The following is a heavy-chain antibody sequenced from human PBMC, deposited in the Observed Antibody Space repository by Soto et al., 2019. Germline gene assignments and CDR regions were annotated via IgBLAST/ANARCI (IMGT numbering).Heavy chain of an antibody. CDR2: ISSKRYGGTA. Sequence: EVQLVESGGGLVQPGRSLGLSCTASGFTFGDYAMTWFRQAPGKGLEWVGFISSKRYGGTAEYATSVKGRFTISRDDSESIAYLQMNSLKTEDTAVYFCSRLPPSKYRDSPFDPWGQGTLVIVSS. V-gene: IGHV3-49*03. CDR1: GFTFGDYA. CDR3: SRLPPSKYRDSPFDP. D-gene: IGHD5-12*01. J-gene: IGHJ5*02.